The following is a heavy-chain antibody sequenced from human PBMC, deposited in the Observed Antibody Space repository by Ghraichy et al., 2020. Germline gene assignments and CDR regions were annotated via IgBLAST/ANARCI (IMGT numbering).Heavy chain of an antibody. D-gene: IGHD2-2*01. Sequence: SGPTLVKPTQTPTLTCTFSGFSLSTSGVGVGWIRQPPGKALEWLAVIYWDDDKRYSPSLKSRLTITKDTSKNQVVLTMTNMDPLDTATYYCAHSRPTMYQLHRYYFDYWGQGTLFTVSS. CDR2: IYWDDDK. J-gene: IGHJ4*02. CDR1: GFSLSTSGVG. CDR3: AHSRPTMYQLHRYYFDY. V-gene: IGHV2-5*02.